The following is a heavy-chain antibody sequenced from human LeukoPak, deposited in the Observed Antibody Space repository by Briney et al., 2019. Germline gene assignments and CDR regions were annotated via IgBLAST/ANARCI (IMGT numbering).Heavy chain of an antibody. Sequence: PSETLSLTCTVSGGSISSSSYYWSWIRQPPGKGLEWIEYIYHSGSTYYNPSLKSRVTISVDRSKNQFSLKLSSVTAADTAVYYCARAFDWLLYFDYWGQGTLVTVSS. V-gene: IGHV4-30-2*01. D-gene: IGHD3-9*01. CDR3: ARAFDWLLYFDY. CDR2: IYHSGST. J-gene: IGHJ4*02. CDR1: GGSISSSSYY.